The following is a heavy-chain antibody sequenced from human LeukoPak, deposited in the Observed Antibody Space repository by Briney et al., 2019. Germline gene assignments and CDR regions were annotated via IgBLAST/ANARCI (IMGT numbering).Heavy chain of an antibody. D-gene: IGHD3-10*01. Sequence: SETLSLTCAVYGGSFSGYYWSWIRQPPGKGLEWIGEINHSGSTNYNPSLKSRVTISVDTSKNQFSLKLSSVTAADTAVYYCASRDSNSSGSYENYYYYYMDVWGKGTTVTISS. CDR1: GGSFSGYY. CDR3: ASRDSNSSGSYENYYYYYMDV. CDR2: INHSGST. J-gene: IGHJ6*03. V-gene: IGHV4-34*01.